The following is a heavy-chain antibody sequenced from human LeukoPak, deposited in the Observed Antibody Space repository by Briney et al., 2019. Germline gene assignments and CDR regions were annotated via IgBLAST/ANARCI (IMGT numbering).Heavy chain of an antibody. CDR1: GFTFSSYG. V-gene: IGHV3-30*18. CDR3: AKSGVATALELYGNYFDY. CDR2: ISYDGSNK. J-gene: IGHJ4*02. Sequence: GRSLRLSCAASGFTFSSYGMHWVRQAPGKGLEWVAVISYDGSNKYYADSVKGRFTISRDNSKNTLYLQMNSLRAEDTAVYYCAKSGVATALELYGNYFDYWGQGTLVTVSS. D-gene: IGHD5-12*01.